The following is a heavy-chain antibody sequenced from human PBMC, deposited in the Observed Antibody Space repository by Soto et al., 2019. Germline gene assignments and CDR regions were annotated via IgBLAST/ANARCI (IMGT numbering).Heavy chain of an antibody. CDR1: GFTFSSYG. D-gene: IGHD5-18*01. V-gene: IGHV3-30*18. J-gene: IGHJ6*02. Sequence: QVQLVESGGGVVQPGRSLRLSCAASGFTFSSYGMHWVRQAPGKGLEWVAVISYDGSNKYYADSVKGRFTISRDNSKNTLYLKMNSLRAEDTAVYYCAKARGEDTAMVHYYYGMDVWGQGTTVTVSS. CDR3: AKARGEDTAMVHYYYGMDV. CDR2: ISYDGSNK.